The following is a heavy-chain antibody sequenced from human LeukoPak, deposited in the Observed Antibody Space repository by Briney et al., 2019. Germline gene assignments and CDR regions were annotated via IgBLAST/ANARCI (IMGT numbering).Heavy chain of an antibody. CDR1: GYSFPSYW. Sequence: GESLKISCKGSGYSFPSYWIGWVRQMPGKGLEWMGIIYPGDSDTRYSPSFQGQVTISADKSISTAYLQWSSLKASDTAMYYCAIYYYGSGSSSDHFDYWGQGTLVTVSS. V-gene: IGHV5-51*01. D-gene: IGHD3-10*01. CDR2: IYPGDSDT. J-gene: IGHJ4*02. CDR3: AIYYYGSGSSSDHFDY.